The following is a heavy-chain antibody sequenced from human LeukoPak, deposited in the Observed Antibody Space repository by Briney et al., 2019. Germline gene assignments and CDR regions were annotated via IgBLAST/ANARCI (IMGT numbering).Heavy chain of an antibody. CDR2: IGTAGDT. Sequence: GGSLRLSCAASGFTFSSYDMHWVRQATGKGLEWVSAIGTAGDTYYPGSVKGRFTIPRENAKNSLYLQMNTLRAGDTAVYYCARAISTMVRGGDFDYWGQGTLVTVSS. D-gene: IGHD3-10*01. J-gene: IGHJ4*02. CDR3: ARAISTMVRGGDFDY. CDR1: GFTFSSYD. V-gene: IGHV3-13*01.